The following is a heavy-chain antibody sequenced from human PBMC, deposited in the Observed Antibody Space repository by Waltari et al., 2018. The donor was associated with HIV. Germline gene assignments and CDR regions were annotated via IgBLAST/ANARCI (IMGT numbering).Heavy chain of an antibody. J-gene: IGHJ4*02. V-gene: IGHV1-3*01. D-gene: IGHD3-9*01. CDR3: ARDRYPSGSPHGIFDY. Sequence: VQLVQSGAEVKKPGASVKVSCKASGYTFTSYAMHWVRQAPGQRLEWMGWINDGNGNTKYAQKFQGRVTITRDTSASTAYMELSSLRSEGTAVYYCARDRYPSGSPHGIFDYWGQGTLVTVSS. CDR2: INDGNGNT. CDR1: GYTFTSYA.